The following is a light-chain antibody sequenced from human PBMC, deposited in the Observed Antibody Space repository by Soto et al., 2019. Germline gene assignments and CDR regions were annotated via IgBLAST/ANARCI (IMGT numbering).Light chain of an antibody. CDR1: QGISSS. Sequence: AIQLTQSPSSLSASVGDRVTITCRASQGISSSLAWYQQKPGKAPKLLIYDASSLESGVLSRFSGSGSGTDFTITTSSMLPEDFATYYCQQFNSYPPLTFGGGTKVEIK. J-gene: IGKJ4*01. CDR3: QQFNSYPPLT. V-gene: IGKV1-13*02. CDR2: DAS.